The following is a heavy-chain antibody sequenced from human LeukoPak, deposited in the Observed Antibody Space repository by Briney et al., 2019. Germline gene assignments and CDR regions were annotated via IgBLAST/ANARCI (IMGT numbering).Heavy chain of an antibody. Sequence: PSETLSLTCTVPGGSISSSSYYWGWIRQPPGKGLEWIGSIYYSGSTYYNPSLKSRVTISVDTSKNQFSLKLSSVTAADTAVYYCAGTGTGRGSDAFDIWGQGTMVTVSS. CDR2: IYYSGST. V-gene: IGHV4-39*01. J-gene: IGHJ3*02. CDR1: GGSISSSSYY. D-gene: IGHD1-14*01. CDR3: AGTGTGRGSDAFDI.